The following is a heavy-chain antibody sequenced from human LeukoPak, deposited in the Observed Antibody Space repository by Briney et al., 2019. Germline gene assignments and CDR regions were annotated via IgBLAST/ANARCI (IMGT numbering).Heavy chain of an antibody. CDR3: ARDPEGLRYFDWLLTFDY. Sequence: ASVKVSCKASGYTFTGYYMHWVRQAPGQGLEWMGRINPNSGGTNYAQKFQGRVTMTRDTSISTAYMELRRLRSDDTAVYYCARDPEGLRYFDWLLTFDYWGQGTLVTVSS. CDR1: GYTFTGYY. D-gene: IGHD3-9*01. V-gene: IGHV1-2*06. J-gene: IGHJ4*02. CDR2: INPNSGGT.